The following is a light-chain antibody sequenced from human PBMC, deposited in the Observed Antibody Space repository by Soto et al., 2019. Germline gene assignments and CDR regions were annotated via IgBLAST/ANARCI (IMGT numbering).Light chain of an antibody. V-gene: IGKV1-5*03. CDR2: KAS. CDR3: QQYNGT. Sequence: DIQMTQSPSTLSASVGDRVTITCRASQTIGNWLAWYQQKAGKAPKLLIYKASSLEGGVPSRFSGSGAGTEFTLNISSLQPEDFATYYCQQYNGTFGQGTKVEIK. CDR1: QTIGNW. J-gene: IGKJ1*01.